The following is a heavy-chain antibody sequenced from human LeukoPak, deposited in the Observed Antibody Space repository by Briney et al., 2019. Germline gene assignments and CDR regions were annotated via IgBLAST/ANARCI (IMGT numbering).Heavy chain of an antibody. Sequence: PVGSLRLSCVVSGFTFSSYSMNWVRQAPGKGLEWVSYISSSGSTIYYADSVKGRFTISRDNAKNSLYLQMNSLRAEDTAVYYCAELGITMIGGVWGKGTTVTISS. CDR3: AELGITMIGGV. D-gene: IGHD3-10*02. V-gene: IGHV3-48*04. J-gene: IGHJ6*04. CDR1: GFTFSSYS. CDR2: ISSSGSTI.